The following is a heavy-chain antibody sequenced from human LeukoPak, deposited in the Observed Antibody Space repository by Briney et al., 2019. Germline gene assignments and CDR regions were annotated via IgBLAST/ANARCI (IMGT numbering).Heavy chain of an antibody. CDR2: IYYSGST. Sequence: PSETLSLTCTVSGGSISSSSYYWGWIRQPPGKGLEWIGSIYYSGSTYYNPSLKSRVTISVDTSKNQFSLKLSSVTAADTAVYYCARQLSKDVEMDYYYYYGMDVWDQGTTVTVSS. CDR1: GGSISSSSYY. J-gene: IGHJ6*02. V-gene: IGHV4-39*01. CDR3: ARQLSKDVEMDYYYYYGMDV. D-gene: IGHD6-13*01.